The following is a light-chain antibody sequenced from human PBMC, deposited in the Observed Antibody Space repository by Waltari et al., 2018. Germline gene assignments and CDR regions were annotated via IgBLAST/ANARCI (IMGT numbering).Light chain of an antibody. J-gene: IGKJ3*01. CDR1: QSVSSN. V-gene: IGKV3-11*01. CDR3: QHRSNWPLT. Sequence: EIVLTQSPATLSVSPGERATLSCRASQSVSSNLAWYQQKPGQAPRLLIYDASNRATGIPARFSGSGSGTDFTLTISSLEPEDFAVYYCQHRSNWPLTFGPGTKVDIK. CDR2: DAS.